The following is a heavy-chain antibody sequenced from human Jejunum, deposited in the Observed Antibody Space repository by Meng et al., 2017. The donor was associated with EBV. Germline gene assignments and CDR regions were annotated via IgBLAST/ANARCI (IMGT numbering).Heavy chain of an antibody. J-gene: IGHJ4*02. D-gene: IGHD6-13*01. Sequence: QVQLQESGPGLVKPSATLSLPCTVSGGSISGSYWKWIRQSPGKGLEWIGYVYYTGGTNYNPSLRGRVTISVDTSENQFSLNLISVTAADTAVYFCAREIPAAGKFDSWGQGALVTVSS. CDR2: VYYTGGT. V-gene: IGHV4-59*01. CDR3: AREIPAAGKFDS. CDR1: GGSISGSY.